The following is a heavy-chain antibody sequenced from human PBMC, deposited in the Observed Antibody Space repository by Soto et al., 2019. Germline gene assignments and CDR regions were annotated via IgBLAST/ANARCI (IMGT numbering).Heavy chain of an antibody. D-gene: IGHD3-16*01. J-gene: IGHJ3*02. V-gene: IGHV3-66*01. Sequence: GGSLRLSCAASGFTVSSNYMSWVRQAPGKGLEWVSVIYSGGSTYCADSVKGRFTISRDNSKNTLYFQMSSLRAEDTAVYYCAGGPVFSNAFDSRGQGTMVTVSS. CDR3: AGGPVFSNAFDS. CDR2: IYSGGST. CDR1: GFTVSSNY.